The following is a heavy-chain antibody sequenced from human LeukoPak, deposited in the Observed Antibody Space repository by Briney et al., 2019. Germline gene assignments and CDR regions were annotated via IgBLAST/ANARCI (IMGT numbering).Heavy chain of an antibody. D-gene: IGHD2/OR15-2a*01. V-gene: IGHV3-53*01. Sequence: GGSLRLSCAVSGVTVSSTYMTWVRQAPGKGLEWVSVIYSGGSTYYADSVKGRFTISRDNSKNTLYLQMNSLRAEDTAVYYCARVYPPSGDYWGQGTLVTVSS. CDR1: GVTVSSTY. CDR2: IYSGGST. CDR3: ARVYPPSGDY. J-gene: IGHJ4*02.